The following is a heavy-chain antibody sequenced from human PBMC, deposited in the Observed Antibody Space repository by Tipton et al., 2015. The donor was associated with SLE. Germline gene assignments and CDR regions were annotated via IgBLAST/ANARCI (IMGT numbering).Heavy chain of an antibody. CDR3: ARDRGPYTNWFDP. CDR2: IYISGST. J-gene: IGHJ5*02. V-gene: IGHV4-4*08. Sequence: TLSLTCTVSGGSISSYYWSWIRQSPGKGLEWIGYIYISGSTNYNPPLKSRVTTSVDTSKNRFSLRLSSVTAADTAVYYCARDRGPYTNWFDPWGQGTLVTVSS. D-gene: IGHD2-8*01. CDR1: GGSISSYY.